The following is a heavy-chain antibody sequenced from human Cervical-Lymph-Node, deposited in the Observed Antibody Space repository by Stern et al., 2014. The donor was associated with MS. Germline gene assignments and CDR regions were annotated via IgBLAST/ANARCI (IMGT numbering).Heavy chain of an antibody. CDR2: IYPDDSDI. CDR3: ARHPPRRKWDDPNYGMDV. V-gene: IGHV5-51*04. J-gene: IGHJ6*02. Sequence: EVHLVESGAEVKKPGESLKISCKGSGYTFTNNWIAWVRQMPGKGLEWMGIIYPDDSDIRYSPALQGQVTISADQPIRTAYLHGSSLKAADSAVYFWARHPPRRKWDDPNYGMDVWGQGTTVTVSS. CDR1: GYTFTNNW. D-gene: IGHD1-1*01.